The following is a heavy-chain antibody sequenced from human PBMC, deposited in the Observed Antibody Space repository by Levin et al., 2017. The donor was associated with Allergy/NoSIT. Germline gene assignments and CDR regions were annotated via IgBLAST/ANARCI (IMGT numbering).Heavy chain of an antibody. CDR3: AKGLSSGSPYRAFDM. CDR2: LRYSGDTT. D-gene: IGHD1-26*01. J-gene: IGHJ3*02. Sequence: LAGGSLRLSCAASGFAFRSYTMTWVRQAPGRGLEWVSTLRYSGDTTHYADSVKGRFTISRDGFKDTLFLQMNSLRPEDTAVYYCAKGLSSGSPYRAFDMWGQGTMVTVSS. CDR1: GFAFRSYT. V-gene: IGHV3-23*01.